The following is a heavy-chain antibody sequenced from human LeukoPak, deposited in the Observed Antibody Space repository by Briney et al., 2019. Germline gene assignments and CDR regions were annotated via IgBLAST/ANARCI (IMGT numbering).Heavy chain of an antibody. CDR3: AKDLTVTTHNFDS. D-gene: IGHD4-11*01. V-gene: IGHV3-23*01. J-gene: IGHJ4*02. Sequence: GGSLRLSCAASGFTFSGYAMSWVRQAPGKGLEWISAISGSGATTFYADSVKGRFTTSRDNAKSTLFLQMNSLRAEDTAVYYCAKDLTVTTHNFDSWGQGTLVTVSS. CDR1: GFTFSGYA. CDR2: ISGSGATT.